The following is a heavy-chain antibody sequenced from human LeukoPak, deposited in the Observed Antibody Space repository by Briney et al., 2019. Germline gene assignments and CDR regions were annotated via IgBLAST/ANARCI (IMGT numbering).Heavy chain of an antibody. CDR1: GGSFSGYY. V-gene: IGHV4-34*01. D-gene: IGHD2-2*01. CDR2: INHSGST. CDR3: ASDCSSTSCYRGLLDFEI. Sequence: SETLSLTCAVYGGSFSGYYWSWIRQPPGKGLEWIGEINHSGSTNYNPSLKSRLTISVDTSKNQFSLKLSSVTAADTAVYYCASDCSSTSCYRGLLDFEIWGQGTLVTVSS. J-gene: IGHJ4*02.